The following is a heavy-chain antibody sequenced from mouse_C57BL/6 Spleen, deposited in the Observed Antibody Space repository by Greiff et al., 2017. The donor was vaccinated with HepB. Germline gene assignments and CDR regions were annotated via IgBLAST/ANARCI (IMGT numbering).Heavy chain of an antibody. J-gene: IGHJ1*03. Sequence: EVQLVESGGGLVKPGGSLKLSCAASGFTFSDYGMHWVRQAPEKGLEWVAYISSGSSTIYYADTVKGRFTISRDNAKNTLFLQMTSLRSEDTAMYYCARKDRAFDRYFDVWGTGTTVTVSS. D-gene: IGHD3-3*01. CDR1: GFTFSDYG. CDR3: ARKDRAFDRYFDV. V-gene: IGHV5-17*01. CDR2: ISSGSSTI.